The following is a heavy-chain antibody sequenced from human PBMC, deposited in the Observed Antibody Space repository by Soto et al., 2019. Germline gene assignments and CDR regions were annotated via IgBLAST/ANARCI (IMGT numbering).Heavy chain of an antibody. CDR2: INQDGSEK. CDR1: GFTFSSYW. CDR3: ARDQVATILARYYCCYGMDV. V-gene: IGHV3-7*01. D-gene: IGHD5-12*01. Sequence: ESLTLFCPAPGFTFSSYWLCWLRQAPAKGMDWVANINQDGSEKYYVDSVKGQFTISRDNAQNSLYLQTTSLRAADTAVYYCARDQVATILARYYCCYGMDVWGQGTMVTVSS. J-gene: IGHJ6*02.